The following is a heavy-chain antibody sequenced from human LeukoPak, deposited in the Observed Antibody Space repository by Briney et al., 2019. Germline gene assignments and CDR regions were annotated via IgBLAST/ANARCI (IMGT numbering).Heavy chain of an antibody. Sequence: PSETLSLTCTVSGGSISSYYWSWIRQPPGKGLEWIGYIYYSGSTNYNPSLKSRVTISVDTSKNQFSLKLRSVTAADTAVYYCARVTGYVIEDYFDYWGQETLVTVSS. CDR1: GGSISSYY. J-gene: IGHJ4*02. V-gene: IGHV4-59*01. CDR2: IYYSGST. CDR3: ARVTGYVIEDYFDY. D-gene: IGHD3-22*01.